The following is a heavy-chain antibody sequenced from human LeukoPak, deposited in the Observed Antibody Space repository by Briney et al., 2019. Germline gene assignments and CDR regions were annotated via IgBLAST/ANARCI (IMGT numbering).Heavy chain of an antibody. J-gene: IGHJ1*01. CDR2: IYYSGSI. D-gene: IGHD3-9*01. CDR3: ARGAPPPPYYDILTGYFFQH. CDR1: SGSISSGDYY. Sequence: PSDTLSLTCTVSSGSISSGDYYWSWIRQPQGKGLEWIGYIYYSGSIYYNRSLPSRVTISVDTSKTKVSLKLSSVTAANTAVYYCARGAPPPPYYDILTGYFFQHWGQGTLVTVSS. V-gene: IGHV4-30-4*02.